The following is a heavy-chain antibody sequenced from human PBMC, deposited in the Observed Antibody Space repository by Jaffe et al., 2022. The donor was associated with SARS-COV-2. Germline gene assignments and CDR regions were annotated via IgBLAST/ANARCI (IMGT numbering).Heavy chain of an antibody. CDR2: IKPDGSEK. CDR1: GFTFSNYW. D-gene: IGHD1-1*01. Sequence: EVQLVESGGGLVQPGGSLRLSCAASGFTFSNYWMNWVRQAPGKGPEWVASIKPDGSEKYYVDSMKGRFTTSRDNAKTSLYLQMSSLRDEDTAVYYCARGVLTIGRVLDYWGQGVLVTVSS. J-gene: IGHJ4*02. V-gene: IGHV3-7*03. CDR3: ARGVLTIGRVLDY.